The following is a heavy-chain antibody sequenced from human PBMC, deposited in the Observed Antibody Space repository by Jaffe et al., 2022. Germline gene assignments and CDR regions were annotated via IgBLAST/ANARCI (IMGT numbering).Heavy chain of an antibody. J-gene: IGHJ3*02. CDR3: ARQSYYDFWTGEGHGAFDI. CDR1: GASITSRSYS. CDR2: FDHSGTM. V-gene: IGHV4-39*01. Sequence: QVQLHESGPGLVKPSETLSLICSVSGASITSRSYSWGWVRQPPGKGLEWIGSFDHSGTMYYSPSLKSRVTMSIDRSKNQFSLNLTFVTAADTAIFYCARQSYYDFWTGEGHGAFDIWGQGTKVTVSS. D-gene: IGHD3-3*01.